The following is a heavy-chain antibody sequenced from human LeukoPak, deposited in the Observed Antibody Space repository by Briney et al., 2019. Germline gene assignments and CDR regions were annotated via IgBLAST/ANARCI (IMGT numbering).Heavy chain of an antibody. CDR1: GFTVSCNY. Sequence: GGSLRLSCAASGFTVSCNYMSWVRQAPGKGLDWVSVIYSAGSAYYADSVKGRFTISRDNSKNTLYLQMNSLRAEDTAVYYCARDESFYGSGRYYWGQGTLVTVSS. D-gene: IGHD3-10*01. CDR2: IYSAGSA. CDR3: ARDESFYGSGRYY. J-gene: IGHJ4*02. V-gene: IGHV3-53*01.